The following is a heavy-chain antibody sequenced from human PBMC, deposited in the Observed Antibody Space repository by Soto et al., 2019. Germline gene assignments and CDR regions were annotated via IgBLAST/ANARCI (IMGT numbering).Heavy chain of an antibody. D-gene: IGHD3-9*01. CDR1: GFTFSSYW. J-gene: IGHJ5*02. CDR2: IKQDGSEK. V-gene: IGHV3-7*04. Sequence: EVQLVESGGGLVQPGGSLRLSCAASGFTFSSYWMSWVRQAPGKGLEWVANIKQDGSEKYYVDSVKGRFTISRDNAKNSLYLQMNSLRAEDTAVYYCARGYDILTGDYNWFDPWGQGTLVTVSS. CDR3: ARGYDILTGDYNWFDP.